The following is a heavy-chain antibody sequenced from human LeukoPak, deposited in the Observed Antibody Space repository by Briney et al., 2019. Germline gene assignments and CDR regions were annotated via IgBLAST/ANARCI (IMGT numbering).Heavy chain of an antibody. D-gene: IGHD4-11*01. CDR2: IYHSGST. V-gene: IGHV4-38-2*01. Sequence: PSETLSLTCAVSGYSISSGYHWGWIRQPPGKGLEWIGSIYHSGSTYYNPSLKSRVTISVDTSKNQFSLKLSSVTAADTAMYYCATYRNYVYFDYWGQGTLVTVSS. J-gene: IGHJ4*02. CDR3: ATYRNYVYFDY. CDR1: GYSISSGYH.